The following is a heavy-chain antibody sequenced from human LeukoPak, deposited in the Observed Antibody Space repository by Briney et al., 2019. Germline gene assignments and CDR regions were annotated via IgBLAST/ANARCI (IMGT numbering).Heavy chain of an antibody. CDR3: ASELLWFGEDYFDY. J-gene: IGHJ4*02. Sequence: NPGGSLRLSCAASGFTFSSYSMNWVRQAPGKGLEWVSSISSSSSYIYYADSVKGRFTISRDNAKNSLYLQMNSLRAEDTAVYYCASELLWFGEDYFDYWGQGTQVTVSS. CDR1: GFTFSSYS. CDR2: ISSSSSYI. V-gene: IGHV3-21*01. D-gene: IGHD3-10*01.